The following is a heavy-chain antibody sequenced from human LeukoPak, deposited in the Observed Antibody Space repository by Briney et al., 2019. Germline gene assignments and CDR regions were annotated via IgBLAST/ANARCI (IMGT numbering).Heavy chain of an antibody. J-gene: IGHJ4*02. CDR1: GGSISRGGYS. V-gene: IGHV4-30-2*01. D-gene: IGHD5-18*01. CDR3: ARATILLWGQETAVSDY. CDR2: IYHSGST. Sequence: SQTLSLTCAVSGGSISRGGYSWSWIRLPPGKGLEWIGYIYHSGSTYYNPSLKSRVTISVDRSKNQFSLKLSSVTAAGTAVYYRARATILLWGQETAVSDYWGQGTLVTVSS.